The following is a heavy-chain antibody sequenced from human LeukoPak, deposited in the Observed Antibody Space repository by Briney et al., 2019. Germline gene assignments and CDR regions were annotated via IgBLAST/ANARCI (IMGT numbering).Heavy chain of an antibody. Sequence: SETLSLTCTVSGYSISSGYYWGWIRQPPGKGLEWIGSIYHSGSTYYNPSLKSRVTISVDTSKNQFSLKLSSVTAADTAVYYCARETDDIVVVPAAIGAASDAFDIWGQGTMVTVSS. CDR1: GYSISSGYY. CDR3: ARETDDIVVVPAAIGAASDAFDI. CDR2: IYHSGST. D-gene: IGHD2-2*01. V-gene: IGHV4-38-2*02. J-gene: IGHJ3*02.